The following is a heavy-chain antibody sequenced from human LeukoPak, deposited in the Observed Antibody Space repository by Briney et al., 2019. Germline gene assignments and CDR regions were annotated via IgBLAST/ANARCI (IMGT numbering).Heavy chain of an antibody. Sequence: ASVKVSCKVSGYTLTELSMHWVRQAPGKGLEWMGGFDPEDGETIYAQKFQGRVTMTEDTSTDTAFMELSSLRSEGTAVYFCATPWTGYYDFWSGYYGAFDIWGQGTMVTVSS. CDR3: ATPWTGYYDFWSGYYGAFDI. J-gene: IGHJ3*02. CDR1: GYTLTELS. V-gene: IGHV1-24*01. CDR2: FDPEDGET. D-gene: IGHD3-3*01.